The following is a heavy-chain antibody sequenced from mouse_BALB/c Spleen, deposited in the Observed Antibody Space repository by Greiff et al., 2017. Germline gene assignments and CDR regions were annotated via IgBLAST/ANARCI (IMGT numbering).Heavy chain of an antibody. Sequence: EVHLVESGGGLVKPGGSLKLSCAASGFTFSSYTMSWVRQTPGKRLEWVATISSGGSYTYYPDSVKGRVTITRDNAKNTLYLQMSSLKSEDTAMYYCTRDDCDGWAFAYWGQGTLVTVSA. D-gene: IGHD2-4*01. J-gene: IGHJ3*01. V-gene: IGHV5-6-4*01. CDR1: GFTFSSYT. CDR3: TRDDCDGWAFAY. CDR2: ISSGGSYT.